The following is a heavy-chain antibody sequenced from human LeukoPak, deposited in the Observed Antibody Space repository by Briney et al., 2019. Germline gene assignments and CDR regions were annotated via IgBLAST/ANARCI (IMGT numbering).Heavy chain of an antibody. J-gene: IGHJ4*02. D-gene: IGHD3-22*01. Sequence: GGSLRLSCAVSGFTLSNYGMSWVRQAPGKGLEWVAGISGSGGSTNYADSVRGRFTISRDNPKNTLYLQMNSLRAEDTAVYFCAKRGVVIRVILVGFHKEAYYFDSWGQGALVIVSS. V-gene: IGHV3-23*01. CDR3: AKRGVVIRVILVGFHKEAYYFDS. CDR2: ISGSGGST. CDR1: GFTLSNYG.